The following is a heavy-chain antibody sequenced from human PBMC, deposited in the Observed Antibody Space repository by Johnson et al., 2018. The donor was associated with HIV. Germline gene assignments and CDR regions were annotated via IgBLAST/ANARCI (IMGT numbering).Heavy chain of an antibody. D-gene: IGHD3-10*01. J-gene: IGHJ3*02. CDR2: ISYDGGNK. CDR1: GFTFSSYA. V-gene: IGHV3-30-3*01. Sequence: QVQLVESGGGVVQPGRSLRLSCAASGFTFSSYAMHWVRQAPGKGLEWVAVISYDGGNKYYADSVNGRFTISRDNSKNTLYLQMNSLRAEDTAVYYCARAVTPFGDWEAFDIWGQGTMVTVSS. CDR3: ARAVTPFGDWEAFDI.